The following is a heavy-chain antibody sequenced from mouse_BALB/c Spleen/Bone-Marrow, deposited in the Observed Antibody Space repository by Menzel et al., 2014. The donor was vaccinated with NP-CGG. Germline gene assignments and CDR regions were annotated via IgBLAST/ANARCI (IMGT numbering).Heavy chain of an antibody. CDR3: ARRTTTVVATDY. J-gene: IGHJ2*01. D-gene: IGHD1-1*01. CDR2: INPSNGRT. CDR1: GYTFTSYW. Sequence: QVQLQQSGAELVKPGASVKLSCEASGYTFTSYWMHWVKQRPGQGLEWIGEINPSNGRTNYNEKFKSRATLTVDKSSSTAYMQLSSLTSEDSAVYYCARRTTTVVATDYWGQGTTLTVSS. V-gene: IGHV1S81*02.